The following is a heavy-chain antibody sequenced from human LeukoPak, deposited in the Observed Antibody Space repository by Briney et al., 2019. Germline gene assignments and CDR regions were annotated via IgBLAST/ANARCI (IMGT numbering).Heavy chain of an antibody. D-gene: IGHD3-9*01. Sequence: GGSLRLSCAASGFTFSSYSMNWVRQAPGKGLEWVSSISSSGSYIYYADSVKGRFTISRDNAKNSLYLQMNSLRAEDTAVYYCARVGLRYFDYWGQGTLVTVSS. V-gene: IGHV3-21*01. J-gene: IGHJ4*02. CDR2: ISSSGSYI. CDR3: ARVGLRYFDY. CDR1: GFTFSSYS.